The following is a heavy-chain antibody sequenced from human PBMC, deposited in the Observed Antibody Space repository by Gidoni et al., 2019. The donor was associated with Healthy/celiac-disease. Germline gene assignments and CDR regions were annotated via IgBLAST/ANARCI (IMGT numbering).Heavy chain of an antibody. CDR2: TRNKANSYTT. CDR1: GCTFSDHY. D-gene: IGHD3-22*01. CDR3: ARVIGDSSGYYFDY. V-gene: IGHV3-72*01. J-gene: IGHJ4*02. Sequence: EVQLVQSGGGLVQPGGSLRLSCAASGCTFSDHYMHWFPQAPGKGLEGVGRTRNKANSYTTEYAASVKGRFTISRDDSKNSLYLQMNSLKTEDTAVYYCARVIGDSSGYYFDYWGQGTLVTVSS.